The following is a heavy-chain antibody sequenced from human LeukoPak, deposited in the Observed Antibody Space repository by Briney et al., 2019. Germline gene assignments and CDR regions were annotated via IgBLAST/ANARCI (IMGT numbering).Heavy chain of an antibody. V-gene: IGHV2-26*01. D-gene: IGHD1-26*01. CDR1: GFSLSNARMG. CDR2: IFSNDEK. J-gene: IGHJ4*02. Sequence: ESGPTLVNPTETLTLTCTVSGFSLSNARMGVSWIRQPPGKALEWLAHIFSNDEKSYSTSLKSRLTSSKATSKRQVVLTMTNMDPVDTATYYCARIPARYSGSYWGGYFDYWGQGTLVTVSS. CDR3: ARIPARYSGSYWGGYFDY.